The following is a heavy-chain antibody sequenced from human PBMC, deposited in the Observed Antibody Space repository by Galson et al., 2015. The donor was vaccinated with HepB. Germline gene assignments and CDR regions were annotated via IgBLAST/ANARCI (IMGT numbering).Heavy chain of an antibody. V-gene: IGHV3-30*18. CDR3: AKDFPYY. J-gene: IGHJ4*02. D-gene: IGHD3-16*01. CDR1: GFTFSSYG. Sequence: SLRLSCAASGFTFSSYGMHWVRQAPGKGLEWVAVISYDGSNKYYADSVKGRFTISRDNSKNTLYLQMNSLRAEDTAVYYCAKDFPYYWGQGTLVTVSS. CDR2: ISYDGSNK.